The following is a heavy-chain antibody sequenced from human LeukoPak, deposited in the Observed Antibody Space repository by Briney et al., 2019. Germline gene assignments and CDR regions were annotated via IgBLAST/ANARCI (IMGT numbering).Heavy chain of an antibody. D-gene: IGHD2-8*01. Sequence: GSLRLSCAASGFTFSSYWMSWVRQAPGKGLERVANIKEDGSKIYYVDSVKGRFTISRDNARNSLYLQMDSLGAEDTAVYYCVRENNGAYWGQGTLVTVSS. CDR3: VRENNGAY. V-gene: IGHV3-7*01. CDR1: GFTFSSYW. CDR2: IKEDGSKI. J-gene: IGHJ4*02.